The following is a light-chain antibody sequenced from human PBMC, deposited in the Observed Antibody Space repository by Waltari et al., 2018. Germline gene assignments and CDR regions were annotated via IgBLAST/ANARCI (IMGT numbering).Light chain of an antibody. CDR3: QQYYGRGT. J-gene: IGKJ2*01. CDR1: QSVLYSSNNKNY. V-gene: IGKV4-1*01. CDR2: WAS. Sequence: DIVMTQSPDSLAVSLGERATINCTSSQSVLYSSNNKNYLAWYQQKPRQPPKLLIYWASTRESGVPDRFSGSGSGTDFTLTISSLQAEDVAVYYCQQYYGRGTFGQGTKLEIK.